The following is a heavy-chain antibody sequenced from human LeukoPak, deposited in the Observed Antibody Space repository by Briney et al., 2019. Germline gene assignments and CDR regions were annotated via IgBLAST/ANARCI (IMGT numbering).Heavy chain of an antibody. V-gene: IGHV3-30*18. J-gene: IGHJ4*02. CDR3: AKDLETKYCIDY. CDR1: GFTFRRSA. CDR2: ISYDGGTK. D-gene: IGHD2-15*01. Sequence: LRLSCVPSGFTFRRSAMHWVSQAPGRGLEWIAFISYDGGTKYYADSVKGRFTISRDNFKNTLSLQMDSLRAEDTAVYYCAKDLETKYCIDYWGQGTLATVSS.